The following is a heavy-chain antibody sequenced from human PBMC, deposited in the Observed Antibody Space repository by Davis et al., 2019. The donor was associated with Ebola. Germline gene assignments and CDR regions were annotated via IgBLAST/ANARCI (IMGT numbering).Heavy chain of an antibody. CDR3: ARSSIAARPGYYYGMDV. D-gene: IGHD6-6*01. J-gene: IGHJ6*02. V-gene: IGHV3-23*01. CDR1: GFTFSSYA. CDR2: ISGSGGST. Sequence: GESLKISCAASGFTFSSYAMSWVRQAPGKGLEWVSAISGSGGSTYYADSVKGRFTISRDNAKNSLYLQINSLRAEDTAVYYCARSSIAARPGYYYGMDVWGQGTTVTVSS.